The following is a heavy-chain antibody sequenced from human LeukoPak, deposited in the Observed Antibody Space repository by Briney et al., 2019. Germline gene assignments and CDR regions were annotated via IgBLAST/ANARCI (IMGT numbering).Heavy chain of an antibody. CDR3: ARELYYYGSGSSFDY. CDR1: GFTFSSYG. D-gene: IGHD3-10*01. V-gene: IGHV3-30*02. Sequence: GGSLRLSCVASGFTFSSYGMHWVRQAPGKGLEWVAFIRSDGTNKYYADSVKGRFTISRDNSKNTLYLQMNSLRAEDTAVYYCARELYYYGSGSSFDYWGQGTLVTVSS. CDR2: IRSDGTNK. J-gene: IGHJ4*02.